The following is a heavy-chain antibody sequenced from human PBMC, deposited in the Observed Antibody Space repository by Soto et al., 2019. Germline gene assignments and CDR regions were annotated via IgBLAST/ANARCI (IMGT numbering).Heavy chain of an antibody. CDR1: GFTFSSYA. CDR3: ARDDRIVGANHFDY. V-gene: IGHV3-30-3*01. Sequence: QVQLVESGGGVVQPGRSLRLSCAASGFTFSSYAMHWVRQAPGKGLEWVAVISYDGSNKYYADSVKGRFTISRDNSKNALYLQMNSLRAEDTAVYYCARDDRIVGANHFDYWGQGTLVTVSS. J-gene: IGHJ4*02. D-gene: IGHD1-26*01. CDR2: ISYDGSNK.